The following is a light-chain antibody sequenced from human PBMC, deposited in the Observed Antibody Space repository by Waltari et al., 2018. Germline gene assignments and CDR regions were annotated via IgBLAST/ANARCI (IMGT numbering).Light chain of an antibody. Sequence: DIEMTQSPSSLSASVGDRVIITCRASQSIGPYINWYQQKPGTAPKLLIYDASILQTGVPSKFSGSGSGTVFTLTISSLQPEDFATYYCQQADRFPVTFGGGTTVESK. J-gene: IGKJ4*01. CDR1: QSIGPY. V-gene: IGKV1-39*01. CDR3: QQADRFPVT. CDR2: DAS.